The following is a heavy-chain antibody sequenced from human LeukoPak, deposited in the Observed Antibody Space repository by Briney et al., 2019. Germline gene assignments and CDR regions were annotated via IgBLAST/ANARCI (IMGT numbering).Heavy chain of an antibody. D-gene: IGHD3-22*01. Sequence: PSETLSLTCTVSGGSISGYYWSWIRQPPGKGLEWIGHIYYSGSTNYNPSLKSRVTISVDTSKNQFSLKLSSVTAADTAVYYCARGGYSNFDYWGQGTLVTVSS. J-gene: IGHJ4*02. V-gene: IGHV4-59*01. CDR2: IYYSGST. CDR3: ARGGYSNFDY. CDR1: GGSISGYY.